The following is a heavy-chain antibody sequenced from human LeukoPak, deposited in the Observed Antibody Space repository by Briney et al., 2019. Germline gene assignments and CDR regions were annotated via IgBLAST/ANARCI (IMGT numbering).Heavy chain of an antibody. CDR2: ISWNSGAI. Sequence: GRSLRLSCAASGFTFDDFAMHWVRQAPGKCLEWVSSISWNSGAIGYADSVKGRFTISRDNAKNSLYLQMNSLRAEDMALYYCAKNMISAGRGTYDLWGQGTMVTASS. CDR1: GFTFDDFA. CDR3: AKNMISAGRGTYDL. J-gene: IGHJ3*01. D-gene: IGHD1-1*01. V-gene: IGHV3-9*03.